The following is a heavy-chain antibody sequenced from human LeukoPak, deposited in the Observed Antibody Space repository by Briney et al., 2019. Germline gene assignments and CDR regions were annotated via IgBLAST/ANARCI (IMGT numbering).Heavy chain of an antibody. CDR2: IYYSGST. J-gene: IGHJ6*02. D-gene: IGHD2-15*01. Sequence: SETLSLTCTVSGDSISSNSYYWGWLRQPPGKGLEWIGIIYYSGSTHYNPSLKSRVTISADTSKNQLFLKLSSVTAADTAVYYCAVVVAATAYYHHGMDVWGQGTTVTVSS. CDR3: AVVVAATAYYHHGMDV. V-gene: IGHV4-39*01. CDR1: GDSISSNSYY.